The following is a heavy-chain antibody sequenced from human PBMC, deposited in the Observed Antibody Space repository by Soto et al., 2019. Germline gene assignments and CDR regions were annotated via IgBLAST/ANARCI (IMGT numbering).Heavy chain of an antibody. CDR2: IIPIFGTA. V-gene: IGHV1-69*01. CDR1: GGTFSSYA. Sequence: QVQLVQSGAEVKKPGSSVKVSCKASGGTFSSYAISWVRQAPGQGLEWMGGIIPIFGTANYAQKFQGRVTITADESTSTAYMELSSLRSEATAVYYCARAYCSGGSCYSEGAFDIWGQGTMVTVSS. D-gene: IGHD2-15*01. CDR3: ARAYCSGGSCYSEGAFDI. J-gene: IGHJ3*02.